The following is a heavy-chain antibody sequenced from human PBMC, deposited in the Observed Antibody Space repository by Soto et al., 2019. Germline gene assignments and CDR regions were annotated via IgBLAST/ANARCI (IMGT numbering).Heavy chain of an antibody. CDR2: IHGTRSII. Sequence: EVQLVESGGGLVQPGGSLKLSCAVSGFTFSSHAMNWVRQAPGKGLEWVAYIHGTRSIIYYADSVKGRFTISIDNAKNSLYLQMDSLRDEDTALYYCARDARNADYDYWGQGTLVTVSS. V-gene: IGHV3-48*02. CDR3: ARDARNADYDY. D-gene: IGHD3-16*01. CDR1: GFTFSSHA. J-gene: IGHJ4*02.